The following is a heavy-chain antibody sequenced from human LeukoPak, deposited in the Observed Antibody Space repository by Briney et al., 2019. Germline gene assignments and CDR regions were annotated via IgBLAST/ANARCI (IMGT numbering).Heavy chain of an antibody. Sequence: SVKVFCKASGGTFSRYAIRWVRQAPGQGLEWMGGIIPIFGTANYAQKFQGRVTITADESTSTAYMGLSSLRSEDTAVYYCARRRGYSYGTFDYWGQGTLVTVSS. CDR3: ARRRGYSYGTFDY. D-gene: IGHD5-18*01. J-gene: IGHJ4*02. CDR1: GGTFSRYA. V-gene: IGHV1-69*13. CDR2: IIPIFGTA.